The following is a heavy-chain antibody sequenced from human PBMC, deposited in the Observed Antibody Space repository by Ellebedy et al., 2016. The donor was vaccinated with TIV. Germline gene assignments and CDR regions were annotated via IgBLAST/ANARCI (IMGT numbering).Heavy chain of an antibody. CDR3: ARASFYDVDLSGWYFEI. V-gene: IGHV3-66*01. D-gene: IGHD3-10*02. J-gene: IGHJ2*01. Sequence: GGSLRLSCAASGFTFSSYGMHWVRQAPGKGLEWVSIISSAGSTYYADSVKGRFIISKDTSKNTLNLQMTSLRAEDTAVYYCARASFYDVDLSGWYFEIWGRGTLVTVSS. CDR1: GFTFSSYG. CDR2: ISSAGST.